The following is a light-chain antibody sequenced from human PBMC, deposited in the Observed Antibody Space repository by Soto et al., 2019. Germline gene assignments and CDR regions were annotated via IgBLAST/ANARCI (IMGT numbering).Light chain of an antibody. J-gene: IGKJ4*01. CDR3: LKHITYPLT. CDR1: QGISNY. CDR2: AAS. Sequence: DIQMTQSPSSLSASVVAIGTITCRASQGISNYLGWYQQKPGKAPKRLIYAASRLQSGVPSRFSGSGSGTEFTLTISSLQPEDFATYYCLKHITYPLTCGGGDTGDIK. V-gene: IGKV1-17*01.